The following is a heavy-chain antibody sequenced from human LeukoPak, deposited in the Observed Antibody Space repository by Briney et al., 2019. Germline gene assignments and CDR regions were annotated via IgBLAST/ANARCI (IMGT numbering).Heavy chain of an antibody. Sequence: ASVKVSCKASGYTFTGYYMHWVRQAPGQGLEWMGWINPNSGGTNYAQKFQGRVTMTRDTSISTAYMELSRLRSDDTAVYYCARATRGYSSSQFDPWGQGTLVTVSS. CDR1: GYTFTGYY. D-gene: IGHD6-13*01. V-gene: IGHV1-2*02. J-gene: IGHJ5*02. CDR3: ARATRGYSSSQFDP. CDR2: INPNSGGT.